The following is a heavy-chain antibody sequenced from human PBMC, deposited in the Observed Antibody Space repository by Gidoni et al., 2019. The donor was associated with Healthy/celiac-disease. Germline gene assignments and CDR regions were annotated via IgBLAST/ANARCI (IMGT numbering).Heavy chain of an antibody. CDR3: ARDGQLVPGWRPLDY. Sequence: QVQLVQSGAEVKKPGSSVQVSCTASGGTFSSYAISWVRQAPGQGLEWMGGIIPIFGTANYAQKFQGRVKITADESTSTAYMELSSLRSEDTAVYYWARDGQLVPGWRPLDYWGQGTLVTGSS. CDR2: IIPIFGTA. V-gene: IGHV1-69*01. J-gene: IGHJ4*02. D-gene: IGHD6-13*01. CDR1: GGTFSSYA.